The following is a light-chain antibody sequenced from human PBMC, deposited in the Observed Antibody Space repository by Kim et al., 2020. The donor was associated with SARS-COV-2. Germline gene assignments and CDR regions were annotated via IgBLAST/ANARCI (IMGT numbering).Light chain of an antibody. Sequence: VSARKTSSSSSSKEKWRDKYACWYQQKPGQTPVMVSYEDNKRPAGVPERGSGSVSGNTATLTVSGTQAVDEADYYFQAWDGSTVVFGGGTKLTVL. CDR1: KWRDKY. CDR2: EDN. V-gene: IGLV3-1*01. CDR3: QAWDGSTVV. J-gene: IGLJ2*01.